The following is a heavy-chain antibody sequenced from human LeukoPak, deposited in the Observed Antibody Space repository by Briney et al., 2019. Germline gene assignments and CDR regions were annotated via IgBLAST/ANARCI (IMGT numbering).Heavy chain of an antibody. D-gene: IGHD1-1*01. J-gene: IGHJ4*02. V-gene: IGHV1-46*01. CDR1: GYTFTGYY. CDR3: ARAAYNWNAGSYFDY. Sequence: ASVKVSCKASGYTFTGYYMHWVRQAPGQGLEWMGIINPSGGSTSYAQKFQGRVTMTRDTSTSTVYMELSSLRSEDTAVYYCARAAYNWNAGSYFDYWGQGTLVTVSS. CDR2: INPSGGST.